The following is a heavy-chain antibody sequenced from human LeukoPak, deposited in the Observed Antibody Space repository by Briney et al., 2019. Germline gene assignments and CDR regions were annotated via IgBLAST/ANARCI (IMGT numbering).Heavy chain of an antibody. V-gene: IGHV3-23*01. CDR3: AKVLLAGDAFDI. Sequence: GGSLRLSCAATGFTFSSYAMSWVRQAPGKGLERVSAISGSGDSTYYADSVKGRFTVSRDNSKSTLYLQMNSLRAEDTAVYYCAKVLLAGDAFDIWGQGTMVTVSS. CDR2: ISGSGDST. J-gene: IGHJ3*02. CDR1: GFTFSSYA. D-gene: IGHD2-21*01.